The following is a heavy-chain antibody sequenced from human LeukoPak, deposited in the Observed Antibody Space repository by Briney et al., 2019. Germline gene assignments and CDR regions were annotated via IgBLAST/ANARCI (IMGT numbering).Heavy chain of an antibody. CDR3: AKTQIVGAILDAFDI. Sequence: PGESLKISCTTSGYNFTSHWVGWVRQAPGKGLGWVSAISGSGGSTYYADSVKGRFTISRDNSKNTLYLQMNSLRAEDTAVYYCAKTQIVGAILDAFDIWGQGTMVTVSS. D-gene: IGHD1-26*01. CDR2: ISGSGGST. CDR1: GYNFTSHW. J-gene: IGHJ3*02. V-gene: IGHV3-23*01.